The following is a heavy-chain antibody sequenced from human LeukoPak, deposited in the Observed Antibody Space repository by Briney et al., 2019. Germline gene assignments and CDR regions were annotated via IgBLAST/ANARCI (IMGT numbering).Heavy chain of an antibody. CDR3: ARGGYSYGSSPWFDP. J-gene: IGHJ5*02. CDR1: GGSISSGDYY. V-gene: IGHV4-30-4*08. D-gene: IGHD5-18*01. CDR2: IYYSGST. Sequence: SQTLSLTCTVSGGSISSGDYYWSWIRQPPGKGLEWIGYIYYSGSTYNNPSLKSRVTISVDKSKNQFSLKLSSVTAADTAVYYCARGGYSYGSSPWFDPWGQGTLVTVSS.